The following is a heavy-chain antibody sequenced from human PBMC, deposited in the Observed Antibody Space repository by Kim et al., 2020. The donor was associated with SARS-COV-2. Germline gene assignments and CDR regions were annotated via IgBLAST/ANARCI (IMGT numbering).Heavy chain of an antibody. J-gene: IGHJ3*02. CDR3: AKKGYYDAFDI. D-gene: IGHD2-21*01. CDR2: K. Sequence: KYCADPVKGRFTTSRDNSKNTLYLQMNSLRAEDTAVYYCAKKGYYDAFDIWGQGTMVTVSS. V-gene: IGHV3-30*02.